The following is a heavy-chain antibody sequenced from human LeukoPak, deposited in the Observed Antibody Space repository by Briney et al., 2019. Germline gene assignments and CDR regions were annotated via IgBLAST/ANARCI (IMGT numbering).Heavy chain of an antibody. CDR3: ARSPYSSSWYSLPD. J-gene: IGHJ4*02. D-gene: IGHD6-13*01. CDR1: GFTFSSYN. V-gene: IGHV3-66*01. CDR2: IYSGGST. Sequence: HPGGSLRLSCASSGFTFSSYNMNWVRQAPGKGLEWVSVIYSGGSTYYADSVKGRFTISRDNSKNTLYLQMNSLRAEDTAVYYCARSPYSSSWYSLPDWGQGTLVTVSS.